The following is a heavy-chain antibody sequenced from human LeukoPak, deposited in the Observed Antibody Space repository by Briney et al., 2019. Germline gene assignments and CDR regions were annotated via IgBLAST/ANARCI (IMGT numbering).Heavy chain of an antibody. J-gene: IGHJ3*02. Sequence: GASVKASCKASGYTFSNYCMHWVRQAPGQGLEWMGIFNPTYDIPIYAQTFEGRVTMTRDMSMSTVYMELSTLRSDDTAVYFCAKDPRNILTGDYDDFDIWGQGTMVIVSS. V-gene: IGHV1-46*01. CDR2: FNPTYDIP. CDR3: AKDPRNILTGDYDDFDI. CDR1: GYTFSNYC. D-gene: IGHD3-9*01.